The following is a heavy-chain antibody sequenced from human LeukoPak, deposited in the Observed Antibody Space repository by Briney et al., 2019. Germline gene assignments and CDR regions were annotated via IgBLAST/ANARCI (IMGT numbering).Heavy chain of an antibody. CDR2: IYSGGST. Sequence: GGSLRLSCTASGFTFSSYWMSWVRQAPGKGLEWVSVIYSGGSTYYADSVKGRFTISRDNSKNTLYLQMNSLRAEDTAVYYCARDSPPPYCGGDCYEGAWGQGTLVTVSS. CDR3: ARDSPPPYCGGDCYEGA. V-gene: IGHV3-53*01. J-gene: IGHJ5*02. CDR1: GFTFSSYW. D-gene: IGHD2-21*02.